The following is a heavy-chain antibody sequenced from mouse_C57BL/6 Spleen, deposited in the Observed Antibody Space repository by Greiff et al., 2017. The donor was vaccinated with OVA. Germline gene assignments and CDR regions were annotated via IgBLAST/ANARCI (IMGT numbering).Heavy chain of an antibody. CDR1: GFTFSSYG. D-gene: IGHD4-1*01. J-gene: IGHJ4*01. V-gene: IGHV5-6*01. Sequence: EVKVVESGGDLVKPGGSLKLSCAASGFTFSSYGMSWVRQTPDKRLEWVATISSGGSYTYYPDSVKGRFTISRDNAKNTLYLQMSSLKSEDTAMYYCARHGLEQNAMEYWGQGASVTVSS. CDR3: ARHGLEQNAMEY. CDR2: ISSGGSYT.